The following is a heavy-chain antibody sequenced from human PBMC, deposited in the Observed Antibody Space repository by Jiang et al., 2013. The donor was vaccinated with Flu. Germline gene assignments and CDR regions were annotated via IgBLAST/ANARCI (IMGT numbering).Heavy chain of an antibody. CDR2: IIPIFGTA. Sequence: SGAEVKKPGSSVKVSCKASGGTFSSYAIGWVRQAPGQGLEWMGGIIPIFGTANYAQKFQGRVTITADESTSTAYMELSSLRSEDTAVYYCASEREDIVVVPAAPPRYYYYYGMDVWGQGTTVTVSS. CDR1: GGTFSSYA. CDR3: ASEREDIVVVPAAPPRYYYYYGMDV. D-gene: IGHD2-2*01. V-gene: IGHV1-69*01. J-gene: IGHJ6*02.